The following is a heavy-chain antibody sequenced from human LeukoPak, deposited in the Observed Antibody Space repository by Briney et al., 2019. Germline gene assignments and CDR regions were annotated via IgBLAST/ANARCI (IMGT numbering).Heavy chain of an antibody. J-gene: IGHJ4*02. CDR1: GFTFDDYA. CDR3: AKSSGGRWLQSFDY. V-gene: IGHV3-9*01. Sequence: GRSLRLSCAASGFTFDDYAMRWVRQAPGKGLEWVSGISWNSGSIGYADSVKGRFTISRDNAKNSLYLQTNSLRAEDTALYYCAKSSGGRWLQSFDYWGQGTLVTVSS. CDR2: ISWNSGSI. D-gene: IGHD5-24*01.